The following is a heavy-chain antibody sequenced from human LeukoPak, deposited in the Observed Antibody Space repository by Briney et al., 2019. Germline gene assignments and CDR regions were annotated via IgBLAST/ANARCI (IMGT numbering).Heavy chain of an antibody. CDR1: GYTFTSYY. Sequence: ASVKVSCKASGYTFTSYYMHWVRQAPGQGLEWMGIINPSGGSTSYAQKFQGRVTMTRDTSTSTVYMELSSLRSEDTAAYYCARESDGSGDYYYGMDVWGQGTTVTVSS. V-gene: IGHV1-46*01. CDR3: ARESDGSGDYYYGMDV. D-gene: IGHD3-10*01. J-gene: IGHJ6*02. CDR2: INPSGGST.